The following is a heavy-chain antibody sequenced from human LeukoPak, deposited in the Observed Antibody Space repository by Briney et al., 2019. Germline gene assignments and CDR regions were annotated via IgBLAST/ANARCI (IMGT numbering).Heavy chain of an antibody. V-gene: IGHV3-23*01. CDR2: ISGSGGST. J-gene: IGHJ4*02. D-gene: IGHD6-19*01. CDR3: AKAVFGIAVAGYFDY. CDR1: GLTFSSYA. Sequence: GGSLRLSCAASGLTFSSYAMSWVRQAPGKGLEWVSAISGSGGSTYYADSVKGRFTISRDSSKNTLYLQMNSLRAEDTAVYYCAKAVFGIAVAGYFDYWGQGTLVTVSS.